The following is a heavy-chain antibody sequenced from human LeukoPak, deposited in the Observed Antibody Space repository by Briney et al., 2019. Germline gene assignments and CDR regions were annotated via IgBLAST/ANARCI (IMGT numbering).Heavy chain of an antibody. Sequence: SETLSLTCTVSGGSVSSGGYYWSWLRQPPGKGLEWIGEINHSGSTNYNPSLKSRVTISVDTSKNQFSLKLSSVTAADTAVYYCARRTTYYYDSSGYYYHAFDIWGQGTMVTVSS. D-gene: IGHD3-22*01. V-gene: IGHV4-34*01. CDR1: GGSVSSGGYY. CDR3: ARRTTYYYDSSGYYYHAFDI. CDR2: INHSGST. J-gene: IGHJ3*02.